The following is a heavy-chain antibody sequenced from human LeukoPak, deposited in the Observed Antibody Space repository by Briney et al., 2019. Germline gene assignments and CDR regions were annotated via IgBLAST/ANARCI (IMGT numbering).Heavy chain of an antibody. CDR2: ISGSGGST. D-gene: IGHD6-13*01. Sequence: PGGSLRLSCAASGFTFSNYAMNWVRQAPGKGLEWVSGISGSGGSTYYADSVKGRFTISRDNSKKTLYLQMNNLRVEDTAVYYCARDRTAADPWGQGTLVTVSS. V-gene: IGHV3-23*01. CDR1: GFTFSNYA. J-gene: IGHJ5*02. CDR3: ARDRTAADP.